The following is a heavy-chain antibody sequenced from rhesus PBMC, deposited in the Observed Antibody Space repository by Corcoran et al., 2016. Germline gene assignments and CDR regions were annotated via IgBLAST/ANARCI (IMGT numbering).Heavy chain of an antibody. V-gene: IGHV4-106*01. J-gene: IGHJ4*01. CDR3: AREGAGTALFFD. D-gene: IGHD1-20*01. CDR2: FYGSGGGT. Sequence: QVQLQESGPGLVKPSETLSLTCAVSGGSISDDYYWSWIRQPPGKGLEWIGYFYGSGGGTNYNPSRKNRVTISIDTSKNQFSLKLSFVTAADTAVYYCAREGAGTALFFDWGQGVLVTVSS. CDR1: GGSISDDYY.